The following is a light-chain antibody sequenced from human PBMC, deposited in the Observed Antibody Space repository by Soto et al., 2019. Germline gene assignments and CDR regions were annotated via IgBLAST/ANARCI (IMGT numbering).Light chain of an antibody. CDR3: QSYDISLHNYV. Sequence: QSVLTQPPSVSGAPGQRVSISCTGSTSNIGAPYDVHWYQHLPGAAPKLLIYGDDNRPSGVPDRFSGSKSGTSASLAITSLQAEDEADYYCQSYDISLHNYVFGIGTKVTVL. CDR2: GDD. V-gene: IGLV1-40*01. CDR1: TSNIGAPYD. J-gene: IGLJ1*01.